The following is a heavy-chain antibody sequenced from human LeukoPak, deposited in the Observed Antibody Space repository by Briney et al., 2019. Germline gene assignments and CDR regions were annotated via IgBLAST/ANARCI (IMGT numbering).Heavy chain of an antibody. CDR1: GGSISSYC. CDR2: IYYSGST. D-gene: IGHD7-27*01. CDR3: ARGALLGYFDY. V-gene: IGHV4-59*01. Sequence: PSETLSLTCTVSGGSISSYCWSWIRQPPGKGLEWIGYIYYSGSTNYNPSLKSRVTISVDTSKNQFSLKLSSVTAADTAVCYCARGALLGYFDYWGQGTLVTVSS. J-gene: IGHJ4*02.